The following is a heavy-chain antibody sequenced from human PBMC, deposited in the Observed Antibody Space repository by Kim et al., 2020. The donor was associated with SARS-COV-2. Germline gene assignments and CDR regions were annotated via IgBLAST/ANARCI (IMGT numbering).Heavy chain of an antibody. CDR2: IYYSGST. CDR3: ARRGYYDSSGYYYFYY. V-gene: IGHV4-59*08. D-gene: IGHD3-22*01. CDR1: GGSISSYY. Sequence: SETLSLTCTVSGGSISSYYWSWIRQPPGKGLEWIGYIYYSGSTNYNPSLKSRVTISVDTSKNQFSLKLSSVTAADTAVYYCARRGYYDSSGYYYFYYWGQGTLVTVSS. J-gene: IGHJ4*02.